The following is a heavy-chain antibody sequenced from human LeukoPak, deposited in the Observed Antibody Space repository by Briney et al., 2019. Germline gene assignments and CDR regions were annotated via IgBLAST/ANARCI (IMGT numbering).Heavy chain of an antibody. CDR1: GFTVSSYA. J-gene: IGHJ6*04. CDR3: AKKYCSSRGCTYGMAV. D-gene: IGHD2-2*01. V-gene: IGHV3-23*01. Sequence: GGSLRLSFSASGFTVSSYAISWVRQARGKGLDWVSVISASGVSTYYADSVKGRFTISRDNSKKTLYLRLNSLRAEDTAVYYCAKKYCSSRGCTYGMAVWGKGTTVTVSS. CDR2: ISASGVST.